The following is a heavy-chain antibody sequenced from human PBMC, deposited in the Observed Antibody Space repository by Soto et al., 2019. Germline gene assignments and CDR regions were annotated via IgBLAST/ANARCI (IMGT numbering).Heavy chain of an antibody. J-gene: IGHJ4*02. CDR1: GFTFSTYW. CDR3: ARLLGPAQFDS. V-gene: IGHV3-7*01. Sequence: EVQLVESGGGLVQPGGSLRLSCAASGFTFSTYWMSWVPQAPGKGLEWVADIKQYGSEKNYMDSMKGRFTISRDNAKNSLYRQMSSLRAADKSVYYCARLLGPAQFDSWGQGTLVTVSS. D-gene: IGHD2-2*01. CDR2: IKQYGSEK.